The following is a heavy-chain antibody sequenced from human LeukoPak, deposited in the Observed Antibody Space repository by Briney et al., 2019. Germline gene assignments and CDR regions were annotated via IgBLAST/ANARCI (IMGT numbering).Heavy chain of an antibody. CDR3: ARADIVVVTAIYWYFDL. V-gene: IGHV4-59*01. Sequence: SETLSLTCTVSGGSISYYYWNWLRQSPGKGLEWIGYIYYSRSTNYNPSLKSRVTISVDRSKNQFSLKLSSVTAADMAVYYCARADIVVVTAIYWYFDLWGRGTLVTVSS. J-gene: IGHJ2*01. CDR1: GGSISYYY. D-gene: IGHD2-21*02. CDR2: IYYSRST.